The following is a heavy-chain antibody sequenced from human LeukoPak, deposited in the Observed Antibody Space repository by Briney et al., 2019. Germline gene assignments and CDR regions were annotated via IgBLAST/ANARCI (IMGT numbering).Heavy chain of an antibody. CDR1: GCSISSRYD. V-gene: IGHV4-38-2*02. CDR3: ARDTHYGSGNYYNFDY. Sequence: SETLSLTCAVSGCSISSRYDWGWIRQPPGKGLEWIGSICHCGSTYYNPSLRSRVTISLDTSKNQFSLKLSSVTAADTAMYYRARDTHYGSGNYYNFDYWGQGTLVTVSS. CDR2: ICHCGST. J-gene: IGHJ4*02. D-gene: IGHD3-10*01.